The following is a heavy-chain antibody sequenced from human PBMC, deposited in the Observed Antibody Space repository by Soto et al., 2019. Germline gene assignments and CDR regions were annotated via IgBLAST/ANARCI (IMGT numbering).Heavy chain of an antibody. D-gene: IGHD3-22*01. J-gene: IGHJ5*02. CDR2: IYYSGST. CDR1: GGSISSSSYY. Sequence: SETLSLTCTVSGGSISSSSYYWGWIRQPPGKGLEWIGSIYYSGSTYYNPSLKSRVTKSVDTYKNQFALKLSSVTAADTAVYYCARHQSYYYDSSLFDPWGQGTLVTVSS. CDR3: ARHQSYYYDSSLFDP. V-gene: IGHV4-39*01.